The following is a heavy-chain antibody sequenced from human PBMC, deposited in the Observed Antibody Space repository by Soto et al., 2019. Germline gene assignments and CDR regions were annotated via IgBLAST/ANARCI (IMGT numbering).Heavy chain of an antibody. CDR1: GFTVNSNY. V-gene: IGHV3-66*01. J-gene: IGHJ4*02. CDR3: ATLTKYDILTGFYPC. D-gene: IGHD3-9*01. CDR2: IYSDGST. Sequence: GGSLRLSCAASGFTVNSNYMSWVRQAPGKGLEWVSVIYSDGSTYYADSVKGRFIISRDNSNNTLYFQMNSLRAEDTAVYYCATLTKYDILTGFYPCWGQGTLVTVAS.